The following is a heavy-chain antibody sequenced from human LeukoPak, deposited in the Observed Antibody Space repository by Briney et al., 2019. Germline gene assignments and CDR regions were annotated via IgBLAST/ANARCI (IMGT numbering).Heavy chain of an antibody. V-gene: IGHV3-13*01. CDR1: GFTFSNYD. CDR3: TRDGTVVRGLPRRARTFYGMDG. D-gene: IGHD3-10*01. J-gene: IGHJ6*02. Sequence: GGSLRLSCAASGFTFSNYDMHWVRHATGKGLEWVSGIDTAGDTYYPGSVKGRFTISRENAKNSLYLQVNSLRAEDTAVYYCTRDGTVVRGLPRRARTFYGMDGWGQGTTVTVSS. CDR2: IDTAGDT.